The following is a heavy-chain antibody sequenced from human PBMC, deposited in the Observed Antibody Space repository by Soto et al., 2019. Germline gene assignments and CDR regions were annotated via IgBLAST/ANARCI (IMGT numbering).Heavy chain of an antibody. CDR3: ARGVVVVAASQLGWFDP. CDR2: ITPMFGTT. D-gene: IGHD2-15*01. CDR1: GGTFSSYA. Sequence: QVQLVQSGAEVKKPGSSVKVSCKASGGTFSSYAISWVRQAPGQGLEWMGGITPMFGTTKYAQKFQGRLTITADESTRTAYMELSSLRSGDTAVYYCARGVVVVAASQLGWFDPWGQGTLVTVSS. V-gene: IGHV1-69*01. J-gene: IGHJ5*02.